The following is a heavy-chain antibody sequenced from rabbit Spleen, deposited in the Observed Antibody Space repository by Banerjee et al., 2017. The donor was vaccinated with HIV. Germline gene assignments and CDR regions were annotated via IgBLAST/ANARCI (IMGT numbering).Heavy chain of an antibody. D-gene: IGHD4-2*01. CDR1: VFSLSKYT. J-gene: IGHJ6*01. CDR3: ARVFLGNYYGMDL. V-gene: IGHV1S69*01. Sequence: PLVESGGGLVIPGTPLTLTCTLSVFSLSKYTIMWVRQAPGEGLEWIGIINSDTTAYATWAKGRFTVSKTSTTVDLKIASPTTEDSATYFCARVFLGNYYGMDLWGQGPLVTVS. CDR2: INSDTT.